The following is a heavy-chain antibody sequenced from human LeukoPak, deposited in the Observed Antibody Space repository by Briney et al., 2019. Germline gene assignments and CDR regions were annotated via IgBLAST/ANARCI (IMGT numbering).Heavy chain of an antibody. CDR3: AKYGPQDSGSSHFDY. Sequence: PGGSLRLSCAASGFTFSDYYMSWVRQAPGKGLEWVSAIRDSGSSTHYADSVKGRFTTSRDNSKNTLFLQMNSLRAEDTAIYYCAKYGPQDSGSSHFDYWGQGALVTVSS. CDR1: GFTFSDYY. J-gene: IGHJ4*02. D-gene: IGHD1-26*01. V-gene: IGHV3-23*01. CDR2: IRDSGSST.